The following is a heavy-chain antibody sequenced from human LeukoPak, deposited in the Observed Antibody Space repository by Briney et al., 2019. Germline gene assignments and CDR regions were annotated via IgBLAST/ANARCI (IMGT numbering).Heavy chain of an antibody. Sequence: ASVKVSCKASGYTFTGYYMHWVRQAPGQGREWMGWINPNSCGTNYAHKFQGRVTSTRGTSISTAYMELSRLRSEGTAVYSCARVAQAAAGSYYYYYGMDVWGQGNTVTVSS. CDR2: INPNSCGT. CDR1: GYTFTGYY. D-gene: IGHD6-13*01. J-gene: IGHJ6*01. CDR3: ARVAQAAAGSYYYYYGMDV. V-gene: IGHV1-2*01.